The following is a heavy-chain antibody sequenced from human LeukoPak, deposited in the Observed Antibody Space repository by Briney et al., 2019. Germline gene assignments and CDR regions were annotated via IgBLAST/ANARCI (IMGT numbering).Heavy chain of an antibody. V-gene: IGHV1-46*01. Sequence: ASVKVSCKAFGYTFTSNYMHWVRQAPGQGPEWMGVISPSGGSTTYAQKFQGRVTLTRDTSTSTVYMELSSLRSEDTAVYYCARGVTYSSSYYFDYWGQGTLVTVSS. D-gene: IGHD6-13*01. J-gene: IGHJ4*02. CDR1: GYTFTSNY. CDR2: ISPSGGST. CDR3: ARGVTYSSSYYFDY.